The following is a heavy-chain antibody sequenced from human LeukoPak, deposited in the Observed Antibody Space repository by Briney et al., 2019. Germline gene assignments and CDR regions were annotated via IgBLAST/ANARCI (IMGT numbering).Heavy chain of an antibody. J-gene: IGHJ4*02. CDR2: IKQDGNEK. Sequence: GGSLRLSCAASGFRLNTYWMSWVRQAPGKGLEWVANIKQDGNEKYYADSVKGRFTISRDNGKNSLDLQMNSLRADDTAVYYCARDTLGEGEDANYAVYYFDYWGQGTVVTVSS. D-gene: IGHD4/OR15-4a*01. CDR3: ARDTLGEGEDANYAVYYFDY. CDR1: GFRLNTYW. V-gene: IGHV3-7*01.